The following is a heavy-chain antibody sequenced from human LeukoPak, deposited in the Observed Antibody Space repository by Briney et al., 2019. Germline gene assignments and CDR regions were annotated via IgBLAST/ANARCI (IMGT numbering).Heavy chain of an antibody. CDR3: ASSYYYYGMDV. Sequence: PSETLSLTCTVPGGSISSYYWSWIRQPPGKGLEWIGYIYYSGSTNYNPSLKSRVTISIDTSKNQFSLKLSSVTAADTAVYYCASSYYYYGMDVWGQGTTVTVSS. CDR2: IYYSGST. CDR1: GGSISSYY. J-gene: IGHJ6*02. V-gene: IGHV4-59*01.